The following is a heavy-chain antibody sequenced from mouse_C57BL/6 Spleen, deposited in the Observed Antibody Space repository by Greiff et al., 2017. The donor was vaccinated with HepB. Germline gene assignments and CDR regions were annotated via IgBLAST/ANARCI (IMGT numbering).Heavy chain of an antibody. CDR1: GYSFTDYN. CDR2: INPNYGTT. V-gene: IGHV1-39*01. CDR3: ARLDYYGSSYLFDY. Sequence: LQESGPELVKPGASVKISCKASGYSFTDYNMNWVKQSNGKSLEWIGVINPNYGTTSYNQKFKGKATLTVDQSSSTAYMQLNSLTSEDSAVYYCARLDYYGSSYLFDYWGQGTTLTVSS. D-gene: IGHD1-1*01. J-gene: IGHJ2*01.